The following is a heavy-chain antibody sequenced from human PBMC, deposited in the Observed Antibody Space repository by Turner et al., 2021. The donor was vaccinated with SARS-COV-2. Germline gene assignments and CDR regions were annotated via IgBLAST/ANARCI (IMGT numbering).Heavy chain of an antibody. Sequence: EVQLVESGGGLVQPGGSLRLSCTASGFTFSNYWMSWVRQAPGKGLEWVAEIKSDGSEKYHVDSVKGRFTISRDNAKNSLYLQMNSLRAEDTAVYYCARDRGWDTFDYWGQGTLVTVSS. V-gene: IGHV3-7*01. CDR2: IKSDGSEK. D-gene: IGHD6-19*01. CDR3: ARDRGWDTFDY. J-gene: IGHJ4*02. CDR1: GFTFSNYW.